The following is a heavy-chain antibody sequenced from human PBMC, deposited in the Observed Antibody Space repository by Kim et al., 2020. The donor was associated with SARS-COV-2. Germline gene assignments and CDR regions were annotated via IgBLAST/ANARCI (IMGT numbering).Heavy chain of an antibody. V-gene: IGHV1-8*01. CDR1: GYTFTSYD. J-gene: IGHJ5*02. Sequence: ASVKVSCKASGYTFTSYDINWVRQATGQGLEWMGWMNPNSGNTGYAQKFQGRVTMTRNTSISTAYMELSSLRSEDTAVYYCARGPRFLEWLLRFDPWGQGTLVTVSS. CDR2: MNPNSGNT. CDR3: ARGPRFLEWLLRFDP. D-gene: IGHD3-3*01.